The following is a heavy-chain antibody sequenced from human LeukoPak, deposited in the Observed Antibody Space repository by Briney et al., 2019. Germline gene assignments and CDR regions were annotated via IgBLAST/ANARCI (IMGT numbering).Heavy chain of an antibody. CDR1: GGSISSYY. Sequence: SETLSLTCTVSGGSISSYYWSWIRQPPGKGLEWIGYVYYRGTTNYSPSLKSRVTMSVDTSKNQFSLKPSSVTAADTAVYYCASESSGSYYNYFDYWGQGTLVTVSS. CDR2: VYYRGTT. J-gene: IGHJ4*02. V-gene: IGHV4-59*01. D-gene: IGHD3-22*01. CDR3: ASESSGSYYNYFDY.